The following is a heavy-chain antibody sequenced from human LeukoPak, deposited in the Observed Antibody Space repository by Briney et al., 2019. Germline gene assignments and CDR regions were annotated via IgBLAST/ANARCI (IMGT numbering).Heavy chain of an antibody. CDR3: AKDESTGGFAPGYFYGMGV. J-gene: IGHJ6*02. V-gene: IGHV3-9*01. CDR1: GFRFDDYG. D-gene: IGHD3-16*01. CDR2: ISWRGTTT. Sequence: QPGGSLRLSCVVSGFRFDDYGMHWVRQAPGKGLEWVSGISWRGTTTGYADSVKGRFTISRDSAKNSLYLQMDSLRVEDTALYYCAKDESTGGFAPGYFYGMGVWGQGTTVTVTS.